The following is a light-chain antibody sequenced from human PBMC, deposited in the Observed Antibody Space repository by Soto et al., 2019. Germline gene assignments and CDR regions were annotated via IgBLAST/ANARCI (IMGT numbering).Light chain of an antibody. CDR1: QNINWW. J-gene: IGKJ4*01. CDR3: QQYRLLLP. V-gene: IGKV1-5*01. CDR2: DVF. Sequence: IQMSQSPSTVSASVGDRGTITCRASQNINWWLAWYQQKPGTAPKLLIYDVFNLDTGVPSRFSGTKSGTEFTLTINSLQPDDAATYFCQQYRLLLPFGGGTKVDI.